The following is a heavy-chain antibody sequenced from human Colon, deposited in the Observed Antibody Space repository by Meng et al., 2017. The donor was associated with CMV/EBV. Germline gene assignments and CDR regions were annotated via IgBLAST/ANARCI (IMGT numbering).Heavy chain of an antibody. Sequence: GGSLRLSCTGSGFTFSDHYIDWVRQAPGTGLQWISSISSSSSFIYYADSVRGRFTISRENAKRSLYLQMDDLRVEDTAVYYCARGLGTPTWGQGTLVTVSS. J-gene: IGHJ4*02. D-gene: IGHD1-14*01. CDR3: ARGLGTPT. V-gene: IGHV3-21*01. CDR1: GFTFSDHY. CDR2: ISSSSSFI.